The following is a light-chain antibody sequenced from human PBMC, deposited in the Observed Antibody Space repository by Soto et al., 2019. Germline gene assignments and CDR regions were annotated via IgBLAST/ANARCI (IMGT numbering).Light chain of an antibody. V-gene: IGKV3-20*01. CDR1: QRVSSSY. CDR2: GAS. CDR3: QQYGGSPLT. Sequence: EIVLTQSPGTLSLSAGERATLSCRASQRVSSSYLAWYQQKPGQAPRLLIYGASSRATGIPDRFSGGGSGTDFTLTISRLEPEDYAVYYCQQYGGSPLTFGGGTKVEIK. J-gene: IGKJ4*01.